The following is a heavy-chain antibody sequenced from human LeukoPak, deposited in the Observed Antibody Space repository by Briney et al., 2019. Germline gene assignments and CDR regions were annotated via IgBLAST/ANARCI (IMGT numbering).Heavy chain of an antibody. Sequence: PGGSLRLSCAASGFIFSGYPMHWVRQAPGKGLDWVAIISDDGGRKFHADSVKGRFTISRDNSKNTLYLEMNSLRPEDTAVYYCARGTYNNGNMNDYWGQGTLVTVSS. CDR1: GFIFSGYP. V-gene: IGHV3-30*04. CDR2: ISDDGGRK. J-gene: IGHJ4*02. D-gene: IGHD5-24*01. CDR3: ARGTYNNGNMNDY.